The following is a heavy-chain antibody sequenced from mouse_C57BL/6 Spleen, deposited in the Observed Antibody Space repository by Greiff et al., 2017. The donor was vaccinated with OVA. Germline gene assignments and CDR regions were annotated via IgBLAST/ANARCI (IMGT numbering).Heavy chain of an antibody. D-gene: IGHD1-1*01. J-gene: IGHJ2*01. CDR2: ISDGGSYT. CDR3: ARDVYGGPFDY. Sequence: VQLKESGGGLVKPGGSLKLSCAASGFTFSSYAMSWVRQTPEKRLEWVATISDGGSYTYYPDNVKGRFTISRDNAKNNLYLQMSHLKSEDTAMYYCARDVYGGPFDYWGQGTTLTVSS. V-gene: IGHV5-4*01. CDR1: GFTFSSYA.